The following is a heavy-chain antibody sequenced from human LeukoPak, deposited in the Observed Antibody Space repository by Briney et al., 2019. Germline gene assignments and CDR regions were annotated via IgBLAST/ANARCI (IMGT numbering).Heavy chain of an antibody. V-gene: IGHV4-4*02. CDR1: GGSISSSNW. CDR3: ARKQIAGDFDY. Sequence: SETLSLTCAVSGGSISSSNWWSWVRQPPGKGLEWIGEIYHSGSTNYNPSLKSRVTLSVDTSKNQFSLKLSSVTAADTAVYYCARKQIAGDFDYWGQGTLVTVSS. D-gene: IGHD6-13*01. CDR2: IYHSGST. J-gene: IGHJ4*02.